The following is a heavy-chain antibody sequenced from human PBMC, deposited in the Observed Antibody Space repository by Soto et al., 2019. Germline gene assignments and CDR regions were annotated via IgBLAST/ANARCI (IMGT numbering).Heavy chain of an antibody. CDR1: GFTVTSNG. Sequence: GGSLRLSCGVSGFTVTSNGVSWVRQAPGKGLEWVSAISPNGQGIWYADSVKGRFTISRDISRNTVFLQMDSLRAEGTAVYDCANRAYIEGPLEYWGQGTQGTV. V-gene: IGHV3-23*01. CDR3: ANRAYIEGPLEY. J-gene: IGHJ4*02. CDR2: ISPNGQGI. D-gene: IGHD4-4*01.